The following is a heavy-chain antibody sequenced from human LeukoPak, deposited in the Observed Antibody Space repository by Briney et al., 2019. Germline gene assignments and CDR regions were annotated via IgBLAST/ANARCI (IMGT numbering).Heavy chain of an antibody. J-gene: IGHJ4*02. CDR3: AKGGTVTSDFDY. D-gene: IGHD4-17*01. CDR1: GYTFTSYA. CDR2: INAGNGNT. V-gene: IGHV1-3*01. Sequence: ASVKVSCKASGYTFTSYAMHWVRQAPGQRLEWMGWINAGNGNTKYSQKFQGRVTITRDTSTSTAYMELSSLRSEDTAVYYCAKGGTVTSDFDYWGQGTLVTVSS.